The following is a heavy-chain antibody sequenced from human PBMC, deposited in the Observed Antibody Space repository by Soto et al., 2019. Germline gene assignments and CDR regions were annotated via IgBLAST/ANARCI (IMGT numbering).Heavy chain of an antibody. CDR1: GFTFTSSA. V-gene: IGHV1-58*01. CDR3: APADDYVWGSYRYTLGAFDI. J-gene: IGHJ3*02. D-gene: IGHD3-16*02. Sequence: GASVKVSCKASGFTFTSSAVQWVRQARGQRLECIGWIVVGSGNTNYAQKFQERVTITRDMSTSTAYMELSSLRSEDTAVYYCAPADDYVWGSYRYTLGAFDIWGQGTMVTVSS. CDR2: IVVGSGNT.